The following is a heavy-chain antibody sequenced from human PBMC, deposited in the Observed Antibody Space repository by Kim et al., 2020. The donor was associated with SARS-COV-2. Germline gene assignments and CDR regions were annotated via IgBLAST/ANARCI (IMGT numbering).Heavy chain of an antibody. CDR3: ARAYDILTGYYNYYYYYGMDV. CDR1: GFTFSSYS. Sequence: GGSLRLSCAASGFTFSSYSMNWVRQAPGKGLEWVSSISSSSSYIYYADSVKGRFTISRDNAKNSLYLQMNSLRAEDTAVYYCARAYDILTGYYNYYYYYGMDVWGQGTTVTVSS. V-gene: IGHV3-21*01. CDR2: ISSSSSYI. J-gene: IGHJ6*02. D-gene: IGHD3-9*01.